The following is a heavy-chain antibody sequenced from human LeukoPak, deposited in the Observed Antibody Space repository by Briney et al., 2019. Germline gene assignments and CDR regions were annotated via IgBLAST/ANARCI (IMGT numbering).Heavy chain of an antibody. D-gene: IGHD5-12*01. CDR3: AVATIEMAVFY. J-gene: IGHJ4*02. Sequence: SETLSLTCTVSGGSISSGDYYWSWIRQPPGKGLEWIGYIYYSGSTYYNPSLKSRVTISVDTSKNQFSLKLSSVTAADTAVYYCAVATIEMAVFYWGQGTLVTVSS. CDR1: GGSISSGDYY. CDR2: IYYSGST. V-gene: IGHV4-30-4*01.